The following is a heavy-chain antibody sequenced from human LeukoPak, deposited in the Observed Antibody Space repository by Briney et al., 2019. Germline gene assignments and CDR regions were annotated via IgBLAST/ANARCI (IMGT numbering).Heavy chain of an antibody. J-gene: IGHJ3*02. D-gene: IGHD3-22*01. CDR1: GDSISSGDYY. Sequence: RSETLSLTCTVSGDSISSGDYYWSWIRQPAGKGLEWIGRISSSGSTNYNPSLKSRVTISVDTSKNQFSLKLSSVTAADTAVYFCARGPYSYDSSGAFDIWGQGTMVTVSS. CDR3: ARGPYSYDSSGAFDI. CDR2: ISSSGST. V-gene: IGHV4-61*02.